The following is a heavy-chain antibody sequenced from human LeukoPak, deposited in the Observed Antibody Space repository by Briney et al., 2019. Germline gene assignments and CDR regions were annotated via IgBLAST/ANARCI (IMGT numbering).Heavy chain of an antibody. CDR3: ARDLADSSGYPPDAFDI. J-gene: IGHJ3*02. CDR2: IYYSGST. CDR1: GGSISSGGYY. D-gene: IGHD3-22*01. V-gene: IGHV4-31*03. Sequence: SQTLSLTCTVSGGSISSGGYYWSWIRQHPGKGLEWIGYIYYSGSTYYNPSLKSRVIISVDTSKNQFSLKLSSVTAADTAVYYCARDLADSSGYPPDAFDIWGQGTMVTVSS.